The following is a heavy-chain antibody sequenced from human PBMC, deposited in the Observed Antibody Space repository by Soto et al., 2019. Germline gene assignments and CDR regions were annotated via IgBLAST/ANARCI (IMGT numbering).Heavy chain of an antibody. CDR1: GFTVSSNY. D-gene: IGHD2-15*01. V-gene: IGHV3-53*04. CDR3: ARAAVGAAIYYYYYGMDV. J-gene: IGHJ6*02. Sequence: EVQLVESGGGLVQPGGSLRLSCAASGFTVSSNYMSWVRQAPGKGLEWVSVIYSGGSTYYADSVKGRFTISRHNSKNTLYLQMNSLRAEDTAVYYCARAAVGAAIYYYYYGMDVWGQGTTVTVSS. CDR2: IYSGGST.